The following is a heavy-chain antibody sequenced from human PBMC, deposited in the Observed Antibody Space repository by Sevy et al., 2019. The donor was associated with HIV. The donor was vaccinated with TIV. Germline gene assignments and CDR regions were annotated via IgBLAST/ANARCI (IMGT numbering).Heavy chain of an antibody. D-gene: IGHD1-7*01. Sequence: GGSLRLSCAASGFTFSDYYMSWIRQAPGKGLEWVSDISSGSTYTKYADSVKGRFTISRDKAKNSLYLQMNSLRVEDTALYYCARDRRNYAGQYFDYWGQGTLVTVSS. J-gene: IGHJ4*02. CDR1: GFTFSDYY. CDR2: ISSGSTYT. CDR3: ARDRRNYAGQYFDY. V-gene: IGHV3-11*06.